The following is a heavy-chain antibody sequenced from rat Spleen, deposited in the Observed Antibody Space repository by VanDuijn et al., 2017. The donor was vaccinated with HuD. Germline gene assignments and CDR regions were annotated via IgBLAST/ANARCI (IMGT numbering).Heavy chain of an antibody. V-gene: IGHV5-7*01. J-gene: IGHJ3*01. CDR1: GFTFSDYN. D-gene: IGHD1-1*01. CDR2: IFYDGSST. CDR3: TRGGRWYLDF. Sequence: EVQLVESGGGLVQPGRSLKLSCAASGFTFSDYNMAWVRQAPKKGLEWVATIFYDGSSTYYRDSVKGRFSISRDDAKSTLYLQMNSLRSEDTANYYCTRGGRWYLDFWGQGTLVTVSS.